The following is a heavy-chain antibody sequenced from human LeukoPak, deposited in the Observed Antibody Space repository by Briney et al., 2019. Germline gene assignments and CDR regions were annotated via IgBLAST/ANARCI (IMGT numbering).Heavy chain of an antibody. D-gene: IGHD5-18*01. V-gene: IGHV3-9*01. J-gene: IGHJ4*02. CDR1: GFTFDDYA. CDR2: ISWNSGSI. CDR3: ARTQHSGYSYGLYYFDY. Sequence: GGSLRLSCAASGFTFDDYAMHWVRQAPGKGLEWVSGISWNSGSIGYADSVKGRFTISRDNAKSSLYLQMNSLRAEDTALYYCARTQHSGYSYGLYYFDYWGQGTLVTVSS.